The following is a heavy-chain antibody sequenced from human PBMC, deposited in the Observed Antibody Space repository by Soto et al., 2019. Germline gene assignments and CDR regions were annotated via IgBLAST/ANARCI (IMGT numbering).Heavy chain of an antibody. CDR2: ISRSGNYI. V-gene: IGHV3-21*01. D-gene: IGHD2-2*01. CDR1: GFTFSDYS. Sequence: EVQVVESGGGLVEPGGSLRLSCVGSGFTFSDYSMNWVRQAPGKGLEWVSSISRSGNYIYYADSLKGRFTISRDNAKSSLYLQMNSLRAEDTAVYYCARAKSREVVVVPAAIVGWFDPWGQGTLVTVSS. J-gene: IGHJ5*02. CDR3: ARAKSREVVVVPAAIVGWFDP.